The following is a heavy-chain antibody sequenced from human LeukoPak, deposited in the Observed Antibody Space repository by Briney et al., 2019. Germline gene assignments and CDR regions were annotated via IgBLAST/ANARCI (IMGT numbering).Heavy chain of an antibody. CDR3: ARANAVTTPNPDY. CDR1: GGSISSSSYY. Sequence: RSETLSLTCTVSGGSISSSSYYWGWIRQPPGKGLEWIGHIRYSGSTNYNPSLKSRVAISLDTSKNQFSLKLSSVTAADTAVYYCARANAVTTPNPDYWGQGTLVTVSS. CDR2: IRYSGST. J-gene: IGHJ4*02. D-gene: IGHD4-17*01. V-gene: IGHV4-61*05.